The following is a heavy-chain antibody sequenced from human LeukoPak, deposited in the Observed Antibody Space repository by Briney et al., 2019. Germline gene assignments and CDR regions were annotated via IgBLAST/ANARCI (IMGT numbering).Heavy chain of an antibody. V-gene: IGHV1-18*04. Sequence: WASLKVSCTASGYTFTSYSMNWVRQAPGQGLEWMSCISTSSGNTNYAQTFKGRVTMTRDTSTSTAYMELRSLRSDDTAVYYCTSEQGLVVFDIWGERTVVTVSS. CDR2: ISTSSGNT. J-gene: IGHJ3*02. CDR3: TSEQGLVVFDI. D-gene: IGHD6-19*01. CDR1: GYTFTSYS.